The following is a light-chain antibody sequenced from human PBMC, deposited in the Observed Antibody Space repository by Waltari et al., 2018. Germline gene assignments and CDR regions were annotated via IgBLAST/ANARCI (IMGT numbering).Light chain of an antibody. CDR1: NIESKS. CDR3: QVWDANTDPGV. J-gene: IGLJ1*01. CDR2: YDS. V-gene: IGLV3-21*04. Sequence: SYVLTQPPSVSVAPGKTASITCGGNNIESKSVHWYQQKPGQAPILVISYDSDRPSGIPERFSGSNSGNTVTLTISRVEAGDEADYYCQVWDANTDPGVFGTGTEVTVL.